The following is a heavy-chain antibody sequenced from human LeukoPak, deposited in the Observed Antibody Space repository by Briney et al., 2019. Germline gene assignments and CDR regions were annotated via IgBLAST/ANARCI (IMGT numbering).Heavy chain of an antibody. Sequence: ASVKVSFKASGYTFTSYYMHWVRQAPGQGLEWMGVINPSGGSTSYAQKFQGRVTMTRDTSTSTVYMELSSLRSEDTAVYYCAKGGLYGSGSYAFDYWGQGTLVTVSS. J-gene: IGHJ4*02. V-gene: IGHV1-46*01. D-gene: IGHD3-10*01. CDR3: AKGGLYGSGSYAFDY. CDR1: GYTFTSYY. CDR2: INPSGGST.